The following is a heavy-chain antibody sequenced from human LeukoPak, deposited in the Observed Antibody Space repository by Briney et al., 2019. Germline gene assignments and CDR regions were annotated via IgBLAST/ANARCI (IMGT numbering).Heavy chain of an antibody. CDR3: ARRLWFGELYDY. J-gene: IGHJ4*02. Sequence: GGSLRLSCAASGFTFDDYAMHWVRQAPGKGLEWVSGISWNSGSIGYADSVKGRFTISRDNAKNSLCLQMNSLRAEDTAVYYCARRLWFGELYDYWGQGTLVAVSS. CDR1: GFTFDDYA. CDR2: ISWNSGSI. V-gene: IGHV3-9*01. D-gene: IGHD3-10*01.